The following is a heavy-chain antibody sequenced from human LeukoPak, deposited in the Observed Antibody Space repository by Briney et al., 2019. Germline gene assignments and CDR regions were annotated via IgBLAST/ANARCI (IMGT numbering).Heavy chain of an antibody. CDR2: ISAHNGNT. CDR3: ARTGCSAGSCYSQTVKFDS. Sequence: ASVKVSCKASGHTFTNYGISWVRQAPGQGLEWMAWISAHNGNTDCAQKFQGRVTVTADTSTNTAYMELKSLRSDDTAAYYCARTGCSAGSCYSQTVKFDSWGQGTLVTVSS. V-gene: IGHV1-18*01. CDR1: GHTFTNYG. J-gene: IGHJ4*02. D-gene: IGHD2-15*01.